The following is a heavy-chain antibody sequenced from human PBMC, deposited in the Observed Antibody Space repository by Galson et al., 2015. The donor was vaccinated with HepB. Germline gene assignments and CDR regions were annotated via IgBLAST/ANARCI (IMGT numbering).Heavy chain of an antibody. CDR1: GFSLSTSGMC. Sequence: PALVKPTQTLTLTCTFSGFSLSTSGMCVSWIRQPPGKALEWLARIDWDDDKYYSTSLKTRLTISKDTSKNQVVLTMTNMDPVDTATYYCARMMRRWELLDNYYYYMDVWGKGTTVTVSS. J-gene: IGHJ6*03. V-gene: IGHV2-70*11. CDR2: IDWDDDK. D-gene: IGHD1-26*01. CDR3: ARMMRRWELLDNYYYYMDV.